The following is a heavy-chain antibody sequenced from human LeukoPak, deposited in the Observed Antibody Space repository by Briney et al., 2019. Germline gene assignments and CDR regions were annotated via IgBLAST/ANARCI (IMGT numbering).Heavy chain of an antibody. CDR1: GYIFTSYW. CDR3: ARVYGDYAPEYFQH. D-gene: IGHD4-17*01. V-gene: IGHV5-10-1*01. J-gene: IGHJ1*01. Sequence: GESLKISCKGSGYIFTSYWISWVRQMPGKGLEWMGRIDPSDSYTNYSPSFQGHVTISADKSISTAYLQWSSLKASDTAMYYCARVYGDYAPEYFQHWGQGTLVTVSS. CDR2: IDPSDSYT.